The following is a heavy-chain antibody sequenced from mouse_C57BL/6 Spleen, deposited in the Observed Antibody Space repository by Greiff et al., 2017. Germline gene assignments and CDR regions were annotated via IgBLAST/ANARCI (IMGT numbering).Heavy chain of an antibody. J-gene: IGHJ3*01. CDR3: ARWGPGTGLFAY. Sequence: VQLQQPGAELVMPGASVKLSCKASGYTFTSYWMHWVKQRPGQGLEWIGEIDPSDSYTNYNQKFKGKSTLTVDKSSSTAYMQLSSLTSEDSAVYYCARWGPGTGLFAYWGQGTLVTVSA. V-gene: IGHV1-69*01. CDR1: GYTFTSYW. D-gene: IGHD4-1*01. CDR2: IDPSDSYT.